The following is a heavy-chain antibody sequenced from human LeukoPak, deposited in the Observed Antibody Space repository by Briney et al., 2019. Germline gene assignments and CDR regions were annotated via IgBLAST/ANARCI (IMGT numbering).Heavy chain of an antibody. V-gene: IGHV3-30*18. CDR3: AKDKTAYGDLDY. Sequence: PGGSLRLFCAASGFTFSSYGMHWVRQAPGKGLEWVAVISYDGSNKYYADSVKGRFTISRDNSKNTLYLQMNSLRAEDTAVYYCAKDKTAYGDLDYWGQGTLVTVSS. CDR1: GFTFSSYG. J-gene: IGHJ4*02. CDR2: ISYDGSNK. D-gene: IGHD4-17*01.